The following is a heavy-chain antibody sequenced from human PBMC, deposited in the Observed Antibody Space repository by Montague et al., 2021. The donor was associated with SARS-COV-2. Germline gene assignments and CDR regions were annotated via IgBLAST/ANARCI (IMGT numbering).Heavy chain of an antibody. V-gene: IGHV4-34*01. CDR1: GGSFSPYY. J-gene: IGHJ6*03. D-gene: IGHD2-2*02. CDR2: ISHIGNT. Sequence: SETLSLTCAVFGGSFSPYYWTWIRQPPGKGLEWIGEISHIGNTKYNPSLQSRVSISLDTSRNQFSLKVSSVTAADTAIYYCARLGACIVPSPILGLGPYYSFYYMDVWGKGTTVTVSS. CDR3: ARLGACIVPSPILGLGPYYSFYYMDV.